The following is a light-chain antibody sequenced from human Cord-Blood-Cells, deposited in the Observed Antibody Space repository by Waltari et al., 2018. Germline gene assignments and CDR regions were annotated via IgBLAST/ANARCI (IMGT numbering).Light chain of an antibody. V-gene: IGKV3-20*01. J-gene: IGKJ3*01. CDR1: QSVSSSY. CDR3: QQYGSSPFT. CDR2: GAS. Sequence: EIVLTQSPGTPSLSPGKRATISCRASQSVSSSYLTWYQQKPGQAPRLLIYGASSRATGIPDRFSGSGSGTDFTLTISRLEPEDFAVYYCQQYGSSPFTFGPGTKVDIK.